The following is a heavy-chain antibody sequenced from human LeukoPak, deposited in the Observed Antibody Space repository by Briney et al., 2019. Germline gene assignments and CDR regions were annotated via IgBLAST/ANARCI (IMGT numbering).Heavy chain of an antibody. V-gene: IGHV4-39*07. Sequence: PSETLSLTCTVSGGSISSTSYYWAWIRQPPGKGLEWIGSLYYIGDTYYNPSLKSRVTISVDTFKNQFSLKLSSVTAADTAVYYCAREYFHLAYCGGDCYYDAFDIWGQGTMVTVSS. CDR3: AREYFHLAYCGGDCYYDAFDI. CDR2: LYYIGDT. CDR1: GGSISSTSYY. J-gene: IGHJ3*02. D-gene: IGHD2-21*02.